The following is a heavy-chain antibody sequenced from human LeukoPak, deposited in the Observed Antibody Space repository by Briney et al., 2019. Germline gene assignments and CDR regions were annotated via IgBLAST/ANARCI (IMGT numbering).Heavy chain of an antibody. CDR3: AKVASGSYYDH. Sequence: PGGSLRLSCAASGFTFSSYWMSWVRQAPGKGLEWVANIKQDGSEKYYVDSVKGRFTISRDNAKNSLYLQMDSLRAEDTAMYYCAKVASGSYYDHWGQGTLVTVSS. J-gene: IGHJ5*02. D-gene: IGHD1-26*01. CDR1: GFTFSSYW. V-gene: IGHV3-7*01. CDR2: IKQDGSEK.